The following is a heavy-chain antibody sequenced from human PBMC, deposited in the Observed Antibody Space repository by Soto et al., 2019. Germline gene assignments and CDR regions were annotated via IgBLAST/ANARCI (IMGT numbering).Heavy chain of an antibody. V-gene: IGHV1-18*04. Sequence: QVQLVQSGAEVKKPGASVKVSCKASGYTFTSYGISWVRQAPGQGLEWMGWISAYNGNTNYAQKLQGRVTMTTDTTPSTAYMELRSLRSDDTAVYYCVREVVVVPGAGNLGTHFDYWGQGTLVTVSS. CDR2: ISAYNGNT. CDR3: VREVVVVPGAGNLGTHFDY. J-gene: IGHJ4*02. CDR1: GYTFTSYG. D-gene: IGHD2-2*01.